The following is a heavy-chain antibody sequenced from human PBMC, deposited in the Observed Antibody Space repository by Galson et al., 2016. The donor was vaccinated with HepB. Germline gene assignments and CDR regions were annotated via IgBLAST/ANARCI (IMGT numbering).Heavy chain of an antibody. CDR3: ARSFRYSSAWIYLDYYYYGRDV. V-gene: IGHV1-69*13. Sequence: SVKVSCKASGGTISSYAITWVRQAPGQGLEWMGGIIPMFGTANYAQKFQGRVTITADESTATAYMELSSLRSEDTAVYYCARSFRYSSAWIYLDYYYYGRDVWGQGTTVTVSS. CDR1: GGTISSYA. J-gene: IGHJ6*02. D-gene: IGHD6-19*01. CDR2: IIPMFGTA.